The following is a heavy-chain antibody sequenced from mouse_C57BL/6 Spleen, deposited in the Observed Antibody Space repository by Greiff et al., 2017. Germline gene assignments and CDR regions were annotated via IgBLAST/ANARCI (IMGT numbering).Heavy chain of an antibody. V-gene: IGHV1-53*01. D-gene: IGHD2-1*01. CDR3: ARSPYGNYWFAY. Sequence: QVQLQQSGTELVKPGASVKLSCKASGYTFTSYWMHWVKQRPGQGLEWIGNINPSNGGTNYNEKFKSKATLTVDKSSSTAYMQLSSLTSEDSAVYYCARSPYGNYWFAYWGQGTLVTVSA. CDR2: INPSNGGT. J-gene: IGHJ3*01. CDR1: GYTFTSYW.